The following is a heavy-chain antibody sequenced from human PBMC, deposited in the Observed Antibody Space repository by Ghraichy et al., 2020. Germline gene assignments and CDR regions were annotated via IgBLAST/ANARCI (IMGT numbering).Heavy chain of an antibody. D-gene: IGHD3-10*01. CDR2: INHSGST. Sequence: SETLSLTCAVYGGSFSGYYWSWIRQPPGKGLEWIGEINHSGSTNYNPSLKSRVTISVDTSKNQFSLKLSSVTAADTAVYYCARHMVRGYYFDTWGQGALVSVSS. CDR1: GGSFSGYY. V-gene: IGHV4-34*01. J-gene: IGHJ4*02. CDR3: ARHMVRGYYFDT.